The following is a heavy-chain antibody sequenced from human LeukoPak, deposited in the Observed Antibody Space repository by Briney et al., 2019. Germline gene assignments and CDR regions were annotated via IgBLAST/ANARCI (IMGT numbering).Heavy chain of an antibody. Sequence: ASVKVFCKASGYTFTSYGISWVRQAPGQGLEWMGWISAYNGNTNYAQKLQGRVTMTTDTSTSTAYMELRSLRSDDTAVYYCARVRGYCSGGSCYSVYWGQGTLVTVSS. J-gene: IGHJ4*02. CDR2: ISAYNGNT. D-gene: IGHD2-15*01. CDR1: GYTFTSYG. CDR3: ARVRGYCSGGSCYSVY. V-gene: IGHV1-18*01.